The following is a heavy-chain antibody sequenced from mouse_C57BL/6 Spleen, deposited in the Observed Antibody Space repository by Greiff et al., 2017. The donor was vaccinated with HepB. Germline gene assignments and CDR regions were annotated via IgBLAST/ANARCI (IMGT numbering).Heavy chain of an antibody. CDR1: GYTFTSYW. CDR3: ARSDGWFAY. V-gene: IGHV1-69*01. Sequence: VQLQQPGAELVMPGASVKLSCKASGYTFTSYWMHWVKQRPGQGLEWIGEIDPSDSYTNYNQKFKGKSTLTVDKSSSTAYMQLSSLTSEDSAVYYCARSDGWFAYWGQGTLVTVSA. CDR2: IDPSDSYT. J-gene: IGHJ3*01. D-gene: IGHD2-3*01.